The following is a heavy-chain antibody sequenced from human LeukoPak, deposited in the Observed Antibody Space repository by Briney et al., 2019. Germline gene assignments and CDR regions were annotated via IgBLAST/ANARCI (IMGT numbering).Heavy chain of an antibody. CDR2: INHSGST. CDR3: AVAGYGRRFDY. Sequence: PSETLSLTCAVYGGSFSGYYWNWIRQPPGEGLEWIGEINHSGSTNYNPSLKSRVTISVDTSKNQFSLRLTSVTAADTAVYYCAVAGYGRRFDYRGQGTLVTVSS. D-gene: IGHD5-18*01. V-gene: IGHV4-34*01. J-gene: IGHJ4*02. CDR1: GGSFSGYY.